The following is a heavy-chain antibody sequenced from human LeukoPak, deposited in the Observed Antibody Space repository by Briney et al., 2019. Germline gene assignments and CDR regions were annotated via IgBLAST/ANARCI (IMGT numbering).Heavy chain of an antibody. CDR1: GGSISSGSYY. Sequence: SETLSLTCTVSGGSISSGSYYWSWIRQPAGKGLEWIGRIYTSGSTNYNPSLKSRVTISVDTSKNQFSLKLSSVTAADTAVYYCAREEDGYNGGINFDYWGQGTLVTVSS. D-gene: IGHD5-24*01. J-gene: IGHJ4*02. V-gene: IGHV4-61*02. CDR3: AREEDGYNGGINFDY. CDR2: IYTSGST.